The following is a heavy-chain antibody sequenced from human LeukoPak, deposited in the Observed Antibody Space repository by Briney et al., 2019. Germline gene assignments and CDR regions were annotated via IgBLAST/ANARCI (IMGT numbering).Heavy chain of an antibody. CDR3: SKGGIIDY. D-gene: IGHD2-15*01. Sequence: GGSLRLSCAASGFTFSGSAMHWVRQASGKGLEWVGRIRSKANSYATAYAASVKGRFTISRGDSKNTAYLQMNSLKTEDTAVYYCSKGGIIDYWGQGTLVTVSS. CDR1: GFTFSGSA. V-gene: IGHV3-73*01. J-gene: IGHJ4*02. CDR2: IRSKANSYAT.